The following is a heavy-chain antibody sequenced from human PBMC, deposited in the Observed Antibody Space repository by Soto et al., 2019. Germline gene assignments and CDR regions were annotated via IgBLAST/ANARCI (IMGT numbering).Heavy chain of an antibody. CDR3: AKNQGVELVPLATVDWFDP. J-gene: IGHJ5*02. CDR2: ISGSGFKK. Sequence: GGSLRLSCGASGFIFENFGMSWVRQAPGKGLEWISSISGSGFKKYYADSVKGRFTISRDNSKSTVYLELNNLSAEDTAVYHCAKNQGVELVPLATVDWFDPWGQGSVVTVSS. D-gene: IGHD1-26*01. V-gene: IGHV3-23*01. CDR1: GFIFENFG.